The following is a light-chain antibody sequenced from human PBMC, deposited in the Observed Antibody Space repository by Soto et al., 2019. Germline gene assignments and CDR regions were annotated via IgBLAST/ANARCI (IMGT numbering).Light chain of an antibody. Sequence: QSVLTQPPSVSEAPRQRVTISCSGSSSNIGNNGVNWYQQLPGKAPKLLIYYDDLKPSGVSDRFSGSKSGTSASLAISGLQSEDEADYYCAAWDDSLNGDVFGSGTKLTVL. CDR3: AAWDDSLNGDV. CDR1: SSNIGNNG. V-gene: IGLV1-36*01. J-gene: IGLJ1*01. CDR2: YDD.